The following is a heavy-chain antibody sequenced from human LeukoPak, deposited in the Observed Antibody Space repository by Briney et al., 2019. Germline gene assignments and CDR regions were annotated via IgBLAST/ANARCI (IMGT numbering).Heavy chain of an antibody. Sequence: PGGSLRLSCAASGFTFSDYSMHWVRQAPGKGLEWVSSISSGSTYKYSADSLKGRFTISRDNAKNTVYLQMNSLRAEDTAVFYCARAGHYYNSNGYPFSYYFDSWGQGTLVTVSS. V-gene: IGHV3-21*01. D-gene: IGHD3-22*01. CDR3: ARAGHYYNSNGYPFSYYFDS. CDR1: GFTFSDYS. CDR2: ISSGSTYK. J-gene: IGHJ4*02.